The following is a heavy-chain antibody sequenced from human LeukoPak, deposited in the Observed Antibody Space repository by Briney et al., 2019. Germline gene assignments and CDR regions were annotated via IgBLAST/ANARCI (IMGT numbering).Heavy chain of an antibody. Sequence: SETLSLTCAVYGGSFSGYYWSWIRQPPGKGLEWIGEINHSGSTNYNPSLKSRVTVSLDTSKNQFSLKLTSVTAADTAVYYCAGLPRGTRPPDYFQHWGQGTLVTVSS. V-gene: IGHV4-34*01. J-gene: IGHJ1*01. CDR2: INHSGST. D-gene: IGHD1-1*01. CDR1: GGSFSGYY. CDR3: AGLPRGTRPPDYFQH.